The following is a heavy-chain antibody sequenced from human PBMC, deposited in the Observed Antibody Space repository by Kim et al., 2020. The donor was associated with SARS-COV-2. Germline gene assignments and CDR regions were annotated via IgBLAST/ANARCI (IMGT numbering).Heavy chain of an antibody. CDR1: GGSISSSSYY. CDR3: ARQGWQQRGPRAFDI. Sequence: SETLSLTCTVSGGSISSSSYYWGWIRQPPGKGLEWIGSIYYSGSTYYNPSLKSRVTISVDTSKNQFSLKLSSVTAADTAVYYCARQGWQQRGPRAFDIWGEGTMVTVSS. V-gene: IGHV4-39*01. J-gene: IGHJ3*02. CDR2: IYYSGST. D-gene: IGHD6-13*01.